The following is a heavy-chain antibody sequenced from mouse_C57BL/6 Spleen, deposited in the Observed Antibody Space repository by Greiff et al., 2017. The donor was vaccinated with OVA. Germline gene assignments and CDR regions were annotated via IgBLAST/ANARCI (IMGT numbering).Heavy chain of an antibody. Sequence: VQLQQSGPELVKPGASVKIPCKASGYTFTDYNMDWVKQSPGKSLEWIGDINPNNGGTIYNQKFKGKGTLTVDKSSSTAYLELRSLTSEDTAVYYCARSGDGYYAWFAYWGQGTLVTGSA. CDR3: ARSGDGYYAWFAY. D-gene: IGHD2-3*01. CDR1: GYTFTDYN. V-gene: IGHV1-18*01. J-gene: IGHJ3*01. CDR2: INPNNGGT.